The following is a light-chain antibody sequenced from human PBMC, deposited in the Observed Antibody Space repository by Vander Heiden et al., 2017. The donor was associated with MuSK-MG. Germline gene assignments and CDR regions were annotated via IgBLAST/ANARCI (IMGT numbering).Light chain of an antibody. J-gene: IGKJ2*01. V-gene: IGKV1-9*01. CDR1: QGISSY. Sequence: DIQLTQSPSFLSASVGDRVTITCRASQGISSYLAWYQQKPGKAPKLRIYAASTLQSGVPSRFSGSGYGTEFTLTISSLQPEDFAPYYCQQLNSYPPYTFGQGTKLEIK. CDR3: QQLNSYPPYT. CDR2: AAS.